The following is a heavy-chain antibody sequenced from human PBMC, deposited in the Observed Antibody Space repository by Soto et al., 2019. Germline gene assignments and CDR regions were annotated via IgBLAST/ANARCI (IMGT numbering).Heavy chain of an antibody. Sequence: QVQLVESGGGVVQPGRSLRLSCAASRFTFSSYGMHWVRQAPGKGLEWVAVISYDGSNKYYADSVKGRFTISRDNSKNTLYLQMNSLRAEDTAVYYCAKDMDYYDGTGDAFDIWGQGTMVTVSS. D-gene: IGHD3-22*01. CDR2: ISYDGSNK. V-gene: IGHV3-30*18. CDR1: RFTFSSYG. CDR3: AKDMDYYDGTGDAFDI. J-gene: IGHJ3*02.